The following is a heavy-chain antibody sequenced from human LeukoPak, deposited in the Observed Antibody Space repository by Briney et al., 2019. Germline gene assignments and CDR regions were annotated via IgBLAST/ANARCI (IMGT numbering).Heavy chain of an antibody. CDR2: IYYSGST. CDR3: ARVGYYDSSGYYSWWFDP. J-gene: IGHJ5*02. D-gene: IGHD3-22*01. Sequence: SETLSLTCTASGGSISSYYWSWIRQPPGKGLEWIGFIYYSGSTNYNPSLKSRVTISVDTSKNQFSLKLSSVTAADTAVYYCARVGYYDSSGYYSWWFDPWGQGTLVTVSS. CDR1: GGSISSYY. V-gene: IGHV4-59*12.